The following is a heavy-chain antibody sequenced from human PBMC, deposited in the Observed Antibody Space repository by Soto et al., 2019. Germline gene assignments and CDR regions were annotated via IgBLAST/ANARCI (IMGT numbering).Heavy chain of an antibody. Sequence: GGSLRLSCAASGFTFSSYAMSWVRQAPGKGLEWVSAISGSGGSTYYADSVKGRFTISRDNSRNTLYLQMNSLRAEDTAVYYCAKDNSGYGHFDYWGQGTLVTVSS. D-gene: IGHD5-12*01. CDR1: GFTFSSYA. J-gene: IGHJ4*02. CDR3: AKDNSGYGHFDY. V-gene: IGHV3-23*01. CDR2: ISGSGGST.